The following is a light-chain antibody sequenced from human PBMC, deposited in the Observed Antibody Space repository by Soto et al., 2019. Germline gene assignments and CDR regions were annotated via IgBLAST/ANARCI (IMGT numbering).Light chain of an antibody. CDR3: QHYNTYPYT. V-gene: IGKV1-5*03. CDR1: QSITKW. Sequence: DIQMTQSPSSLSASVGDRVTMACRASQSITKWLAWYQQTAGKAPKLLIYEASTLQSGVPPRFRGSGSGTECNLTISSLQPEDFATYYCQHYNTYPYTFGLGTKVDLK. J-gene: IGKJ2*01. CDR2: EAS.